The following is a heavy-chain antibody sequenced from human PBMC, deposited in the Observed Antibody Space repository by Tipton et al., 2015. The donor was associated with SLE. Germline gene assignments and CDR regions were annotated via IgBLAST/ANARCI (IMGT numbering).Heavy chain of an antibody. D-gene: IGHD6-19*01. CDR1: GYTFTSYG. V-gene: IGHV1-18*01. J-gene: IGHJ6*02. CDR2: ISAYNGNT. CDR3: ARAVAVAGMDYYSGMDV. Sequence: QLVQSGAEVKKPGASVKVSCKASGYTFTSYGISWVRQAPGQGLEWMGWISAYNGNTNYAQKLQGRVTMTTDTSTSTAYMELRSLRSDDTAVYYCARAVAVAGMDYYSGMDVWGQGTTVTVSS.